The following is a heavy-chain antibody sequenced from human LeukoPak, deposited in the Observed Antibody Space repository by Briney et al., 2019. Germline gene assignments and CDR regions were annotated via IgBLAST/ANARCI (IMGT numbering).Heavy chain of an antibody. V-gene: IGHV4-61*05. CDR1: GGSISSSSYY. CDR2: IYYRGST. CDR3: ARGGDYGDLRYFDY. D-gene: IGHD4-17*01. J-gene: IGHJ4*02. Sequence: SETLSHTCTVSGGSISSSSYYWGWIRQPPGKGLEWIGYIYYRGSTNYNPSLKSRVTFSVDTSKNQFSLKLNSVTAADTAVYYCARGGDYGDLRYFDYWGQGTLVTVSS.